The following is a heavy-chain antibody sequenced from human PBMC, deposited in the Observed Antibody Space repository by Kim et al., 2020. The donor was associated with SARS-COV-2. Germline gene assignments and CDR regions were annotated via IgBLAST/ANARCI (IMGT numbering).Heavy chain of an antibody. CDR2: ISYDGSNK. CDR1: GFPFSTYG. D-gene: IGHD4-17*01. V-gene: IGHV3-30*18. Sequence: GGSLRLSCAASGFPFSTYGMHWARQAPGKGLEWVAVISYDGSNKYYADSVKGRFTISRDNSKNTLYLQMNSLRAEDTAVYYCAKESTAVLVHWGQGTLVT. J-gene: IGHJ4*02. CDR3: AKESTAVLVH.